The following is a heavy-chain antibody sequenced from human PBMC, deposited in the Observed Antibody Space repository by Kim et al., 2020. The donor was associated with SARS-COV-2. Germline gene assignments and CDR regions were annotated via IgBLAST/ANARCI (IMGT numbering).Heavy chain of an antibody. CDR3: ARHFGGGKCSGGSCYSGLNWFDP. J-gene: IGHJ5*02. CDR1: GYSFTSYW. CDR2: IDPSDSYT. V-gene: IGHV5-10-1*01. D-gene: IGHD2-15*01. Sequence: GESLKISCKGSGYSFTSYWIGWVRQMPGKGLEWMGRIDPSDSYTNYSPSFQGHVTISADKSISTAYLQWSSLKASDTAMYYCARHFGGGKCSGGSCYSGLNWFDPWGQGTLVTVSS.